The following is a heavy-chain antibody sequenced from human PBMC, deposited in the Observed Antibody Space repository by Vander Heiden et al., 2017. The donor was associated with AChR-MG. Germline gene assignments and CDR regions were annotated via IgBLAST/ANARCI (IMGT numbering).Heavy chain of an antibody. CDR3: ASSSSPGFDP. Sequence: EVQLVESGGGLVKPGGALRPSCAASGFTFSSYSVNWVRQAPGKGLEWVSSISSSSSYIYYADSVKGRFTISRDNAKNSLYLQMNSLRAEDTAVYYCASSSSPGFDPWCQGPLVTVSS. D-gene: IGHD6-13*01. CDR1: GFTFSSYS. CDR2: ISSSSSYI. J-gene: IGHJ5*02. V-gene: IGHV3-21*01.